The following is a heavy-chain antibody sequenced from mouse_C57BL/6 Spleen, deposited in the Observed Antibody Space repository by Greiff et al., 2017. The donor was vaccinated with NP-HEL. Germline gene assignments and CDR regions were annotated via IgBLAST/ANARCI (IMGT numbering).Heavy chain of an antibody. CDR3: ARDEDFTTVVAPLLD. V-gene: IGHV1-54*01. CDR1: GYAFTNYL. J-gene: IGHJ3*01. CDR2: INPGSGGT. Sequence: QVQLQQSGAELVRPGTSVKVSCKASGYAFTNYLIEWVKQRPGQGLEWIGVINPGSGGTNYNEKFKGKATLTADKSSSTAYMQLSSLTSEDSAVYFCARDEDFTTVVAPLLDWGQGTLVTVSA. D-gene: IGHD1-1*01.